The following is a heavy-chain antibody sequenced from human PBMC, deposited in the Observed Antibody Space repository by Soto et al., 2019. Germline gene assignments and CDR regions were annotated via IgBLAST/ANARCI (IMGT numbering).Heavy chain of an antibody. J-gene: IGHJ4*01. CDR3: ASDYTGHYCIDF. D-gene: IGHD2-15*01. V-gene: IGHV3-30-3*01. CDR2: ISSDGNLK. Sequence: GGSLRLSCAASGFTFNSYGFHWVRQAPGKGLEWVTFISSDGNLKYYADSVEGRFTLSRDNSKNTLYLQLNGLRVEDTAVYYCASDYTGHYCIDFWGHGTLVTVYS. CDR1: GFTFNSYG.